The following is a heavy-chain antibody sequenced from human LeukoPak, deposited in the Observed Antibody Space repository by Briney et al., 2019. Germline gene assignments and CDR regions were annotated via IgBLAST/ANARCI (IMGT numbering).Heavy chain of an antibody. CDR3: ARPLMYYYGSETYFWFDP. J-gene: IGHJ5*02. Sequence: GGSLRLSCAASGFTFSSYAMHWVRQAPGKGLEWVANIKQDGSEQYYVDSVKGRFTIFRDNAKSSLSLQMNSLRAEDTAVYYCARPLMYYYGSETYFWFDPWGQGTLVTVSS. CDR1: GFTFSSYA. D-gene: IGHD3-10*01. V-gene: IGHV3-7*01. CDR2: IKQDGSEQ.